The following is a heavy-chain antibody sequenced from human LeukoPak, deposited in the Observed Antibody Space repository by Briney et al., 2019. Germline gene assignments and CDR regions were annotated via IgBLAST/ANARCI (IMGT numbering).Heavy chain of an antibody. J-gene: IGHJ3*02. V-gene: IGHV1-2*02. CDR3: ARGAYGSGWEAFDI. D-gene: IGHD3-10*01. Sequence: ASVKVSCKSSGYTFTAYYIHWVRQAPGQGLEWMGWINPNSGGTNYEQNFQGRVTMTRDTSISTAYMELSRLRSDDTAVYYCARGAYGSGWEAFDIWGQGTMVTVSS. CDR1: GYTFTAYY. CDR2: INPNSGGT.